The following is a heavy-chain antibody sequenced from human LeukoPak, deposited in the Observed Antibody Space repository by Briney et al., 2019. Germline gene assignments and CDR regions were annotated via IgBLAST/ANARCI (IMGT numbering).Heavy chain of an antibody. CDR1: GFTFSSYA. CDR3: ARQMVNRPHFDY. D-gene: IGHD5-18*01. Sequence: GGSLRLSCAASGFTFSSYAMSWVRQAPGKGLEWVSVINAGSSSTNYADSVKGRFSISRDNSKHTLYLQMGSLRPEDTAVYYCARQMVNRPHFDYSGQGTLVTVFS. CDR2: INAGSSST. V-gene: IGHV3-23*01. J-gene: IGHJ4*02.